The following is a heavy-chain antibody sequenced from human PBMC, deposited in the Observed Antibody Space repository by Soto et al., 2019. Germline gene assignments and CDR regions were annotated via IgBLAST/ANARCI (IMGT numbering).Heavy chain of an antibody. V-gene: IGHV3-23*01. Sequence: ETLSLTCTVSGGSISSSSYYWGWIRQPPGKGLEWVSAISGSGGSTYYADSVKGRFTISRDNSKNTLYLQMNSLRAEDTAVYYCAKRVWFDPWGQGTLVTVSS. CDR1: GGSISSSSYY. J-gene: IGHJ5*02. CDR3: AKRVWFDP. CDR2: ISGSGGST.